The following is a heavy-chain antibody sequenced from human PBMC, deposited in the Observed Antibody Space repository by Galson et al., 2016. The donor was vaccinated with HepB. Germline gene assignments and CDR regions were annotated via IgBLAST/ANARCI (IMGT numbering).Heavy chain of an antibody. J-gene: IGHJ3*02. V-gene: IGHV5-51*01. CDR2: IYPGDSGT. CDR3: ARQHSGSLDAVDI. Sequence: QSGAEVKKPGESLKISCKGSGYSFTTYWIGWVRQMPGKGLEWMGIIYPGDSGTRYSPSFQGQVTFSADRSISTAYLQWGSLKASDTAMYYCARQHSGSLDAVDIWGQGTVVTVSS. D-gene: IGHD6-6*01. CDR1: GYSFTTYW.